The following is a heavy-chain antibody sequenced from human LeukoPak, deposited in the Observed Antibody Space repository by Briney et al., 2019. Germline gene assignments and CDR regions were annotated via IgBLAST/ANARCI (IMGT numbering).Heavy chain of an antibody. J-gene: IGHJ4*02. CDR2: IYHSGST. CDR1: GGSISSGGYY. Sequence: PSETLSLTCTVSGGSISSGGYYWGWIRQPPGKGLEWIGYIYHSGSTYYNPSLKSRVTISVDRSKNQFSLKLSSVTAADTAVYYCARAEVMTPGQFDYWGQGTLVTVSS. V-gene: IGHV4-30-2*01. CDR3: ARAEVMTPGQFDY.